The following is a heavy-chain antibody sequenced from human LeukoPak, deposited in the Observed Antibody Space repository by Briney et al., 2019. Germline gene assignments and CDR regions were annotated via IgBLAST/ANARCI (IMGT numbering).Heavy chain of an antibody. CDR1: GFTFSNYA. CDR3: ARDRGSNTAH. D-gene: IGHD3-10*01. V-gene: IGHV3-23*01. J-gene: IGHJ4*02. Sequence: GGSLRLSCAASGFTFSNYAMSWVRQAPGKGLECVSGISGSGGSTNYADSVKGRFTISRDNAKNSLYLQMNSLRAEDTAVYYCARDRGSNTAHWGQGTLVTVSS. CDR2: ISGSGGST.